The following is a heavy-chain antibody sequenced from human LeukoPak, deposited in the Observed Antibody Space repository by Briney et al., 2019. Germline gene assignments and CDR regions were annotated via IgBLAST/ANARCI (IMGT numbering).Heavy chain of an antibody. Sequence: GESLKISCKGSGYSFANYWIGWVRQMLGKGLEWMGIIYPGDSATKYSPSFQGQVTISADKSISTAYLQWSSLKASDTAMYFCARLGTNFPFGYWGQGALVTVSS. V-gene: IGHV5-51*01. CDR1: GYSFANYW. CDR2: IYPGDSAT. J-gene: IGHJ4*02. D-gene: IGHD4/OR15-4a*01. CDR3: ARLGTNFPFGY.